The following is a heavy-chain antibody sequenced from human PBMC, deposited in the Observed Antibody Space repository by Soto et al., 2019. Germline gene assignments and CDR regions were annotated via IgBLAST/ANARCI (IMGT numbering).Heavy chain of an antibody. CDR1: GFTFSSYG. Sequence: QVQLVESGGGVVQPGRSLRLSCAASGFTFSSYGMHRVRQAPGKGLEXVAVIWYDGSNKYYADSVKGRFTISRDNSKNTLYLQMNSLRAEXTAVYYCARDGYCSGGSCYSVPVFDYWGQGTLVTVSS. V-gene: IGHV3-33*01. D-gene: IGHD2-15*01. CDR2: IWYDGSNK. J-gene: IGHJ4*02. CDR3: ARDGYCSGGSCYSVPVFDY.